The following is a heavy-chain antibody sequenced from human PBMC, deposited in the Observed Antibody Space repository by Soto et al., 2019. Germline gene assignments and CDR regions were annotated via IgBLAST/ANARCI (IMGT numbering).Heavy chain of an antibody. CDR2: IYHSGTT. CDR1: GASISSNNW. Sequence: QVQLQESGPGLVKPSGTLSLTCVVSGASISSNNWWSWVRQPPGKGLEWIGEIYHSGTTSYNPSLKSRVTMSVDKSKNQFSLKVTSVTAADTAVYFCAKDGSGHPSYSDNWGQGTLVTVSS. J-gene: IGHJ4*02. D-gene: IGHD2-15*01. V-gene: IGHV4-4*02. CDR3: AKDGSGHPSYSDN.